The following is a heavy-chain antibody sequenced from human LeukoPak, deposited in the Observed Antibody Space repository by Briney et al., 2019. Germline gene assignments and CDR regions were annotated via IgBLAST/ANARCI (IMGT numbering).Heavy chain of an antibody. V-gene: IGHV4-61*01. CDR1: GGSVSSGSYY. Sequence: PSETLSLTCTVSGGSVSSGSYYWSWIRQPPGKGLEWIGYIYYSGNTNYNPSLKSRVTISVDTSKNQFSLKLSSVTAADTAVYYCARDHPEGWRNRYYYYYYCMDVWGKGTTVTVSS. D-gene: IGHD2-15*01. CDR3: ARDHPEGWRNRYYYYYYCMDV. J-gene: IGHJ6*03. CDR2: IYYSGNT.